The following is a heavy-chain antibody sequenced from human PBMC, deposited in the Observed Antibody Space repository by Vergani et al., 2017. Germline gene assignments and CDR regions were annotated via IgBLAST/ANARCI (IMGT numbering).Heavy chain of an antibody. CDR1: GFTFSSYA. J-gene: IGHJ4*01. Sequence: VQLVESGGGLVQPGGSLRLSCSTFGFTFSSYAMYWVRQAPGKGLEFVSSISTNGGTTYYADSVKGRFTISRDTSRNAVYLQMNILRVEDTGVYYCTRSECSGTTCYGHYFDLWGHGILVTVSS. CDR2: ISTNGGTT. D-gene: IGHD2-15*01. CDR3: TRSECSGTTCYGHYFDL. V-gene: IGHV3-64*04.